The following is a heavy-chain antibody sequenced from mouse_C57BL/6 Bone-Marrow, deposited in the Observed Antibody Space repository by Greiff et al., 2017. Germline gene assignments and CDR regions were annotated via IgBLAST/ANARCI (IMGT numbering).Heavy chain of an antibody. CDR3: ARGYIDV. J-gene: IGHJ1*03. CDR1: GFTFSDYG. V-gene: IGHV5-17*01. CDR2: ISSGSSTI. Sequence: DVMLVESGGGLVKPGGSLKLSCAASGFTFSDYGMHWVRQAPEKGLEWVAYISSGSSTIYYADTVKGRFTISRENAKDTLFLQMTSLRSEDTAMYYCARGYIDVWGTGTTVTVSS.